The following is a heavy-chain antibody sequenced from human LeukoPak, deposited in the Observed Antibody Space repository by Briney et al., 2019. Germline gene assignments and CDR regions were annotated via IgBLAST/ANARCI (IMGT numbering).Heavy chain of an antibody. CDR3: AKPTIAVAGYYFDY. D-gene: IGHD6-19*01. V-gene: IGHV3-30*18. Sequence: GSLRLSCAASGFTFSSYGMHWVRQAPGKGLEWVAVISYDGSNKYYADSAKGRFTISRDNSKNTLYLQMNSLRAEDTAVYYCAKPTIAVAGYYFDYWGQGTLVTVSS. CDR1: GFTFSSYG. CDR2: ISYDGSNK. J-gene: IGHJ4*02.